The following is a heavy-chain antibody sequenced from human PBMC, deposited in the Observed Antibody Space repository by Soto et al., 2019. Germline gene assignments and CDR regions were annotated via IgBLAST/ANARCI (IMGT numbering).Heavy chain of an antibody. CDR3: ARGDCSGGSCYSYYGMDV. Sequence: VASVKVSCKASGYTFTSYDINWVRQATGQGLEWMGWMNPNSGNTGYAQKFQGRVTMTRNTSISTAYMELSSLRSEDTAVYYCARGDCSGGSCYSYYGMDVWGQGTTVTVS. CDR2: MNPNSGNT. CDR1: GYTFTSYD. J-gene: IGHJ6*02. D-gene: IGHD2-15*01. V-gene: IGHV1-8*01.